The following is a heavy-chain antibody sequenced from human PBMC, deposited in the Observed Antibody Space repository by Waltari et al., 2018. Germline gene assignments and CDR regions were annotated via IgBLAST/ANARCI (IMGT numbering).Heavy chain of an antibody. CDR3: ARRVAVAGYWYFDL. J-gene: IGHJ2*01. CDR1: GGSISSYY. V-gene: IGHV4-59*08. CDR2: IYYSGST. D-gene: IGHD6-19*01. Sequence: QVQLQESGPGLVKPSETLSLTCTVSGGSISSYYWSWIRQPPGKGLEWIGYIYYSGSTNYNPSLKIRVTISVDTSKNQFSLKLSSVTAADTAVYYCARRVAVAGYWYFDLWGRGTLVTVSS.